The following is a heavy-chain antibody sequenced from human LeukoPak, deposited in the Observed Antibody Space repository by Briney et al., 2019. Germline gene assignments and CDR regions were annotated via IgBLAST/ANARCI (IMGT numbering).Heavy chain of an antibody. CDR1: GYTFTGYY. D-gene: IGHD3-22*01. CDR3: ARERGYYDSSGSFDY. J-gene: IGHJ4*02. V-gene: IGHV1-2*02. Sequence: ASVKVSCKASGYTFTGYYIHWVRQAPGQGLEWMGWINPSSGGTNYAQKFQGRVTLTRDTSITTAYMELTSLRSDDTAVYYCARERGYYDSSGSFDYWGQGTLVTVSS. CDR2: INPSSGGT.